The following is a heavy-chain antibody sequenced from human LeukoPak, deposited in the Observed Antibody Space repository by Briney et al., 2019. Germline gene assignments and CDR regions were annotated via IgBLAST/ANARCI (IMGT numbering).Heavy chain of an antibody. J-gene: IGHJ3*02. D-gene: IGHD1-26*01. CDR1: GFTFSDYY. Sequence: GGSLRLSCAASGFTFSDYYMSWIRQAPGKGLEWVSYITSSSSYTNYADSVKGRFTISRDNAKNSLYLQMNSLRAEDTAVYYCARGFGGTYYTDGFDIWGQGTIVTVSS. CDR3: ARGFGGTYYTDGFDI. CDR2: ITSSSSYT. V-gene: IGHV3-11*05.